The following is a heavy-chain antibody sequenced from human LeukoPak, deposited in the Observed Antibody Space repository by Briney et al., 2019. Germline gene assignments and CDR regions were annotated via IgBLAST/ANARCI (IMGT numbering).Heavy chain of an antibody. V-gene: IGHV3-30*03. J-gene: IGHJ4*02. CDR3: AMGWEVVGF. CDR2: ISYDGSNK. CDR1: GFTFSSFG. Sequence: GGSLRLSCAASGFTFSSFGFHWVRQAPGKGLEWVAVISYDGSNKYYGDSVKGRFTISRDNSKNTLYLQMSSLRPEDTAIYYCAMGWEVVGFWGQGTLLTVSS. D-gene: IGHD1-26*01.